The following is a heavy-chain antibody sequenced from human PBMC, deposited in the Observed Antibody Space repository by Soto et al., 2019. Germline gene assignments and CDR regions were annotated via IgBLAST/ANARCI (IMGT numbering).Heavy chain of an antibody. CDR2: IYHSGST. V-gene: IGHV4-38-2*02. CDR3: ARDVDYDTNGYDYFDY. D-gene: IGHD3-22*01. J-gene: IGHJ4*02. Sequence: SETLSLTCAVSGYSIRSGYYWGWIRQPPGKGLEWIGSIYHSGSTYYNPSLKSRVTISVDTSKNQISLKLSPVTAADTAVYYCARDVDYDTNGYDYFDYWGQGTLVTVSS. CDR1: GYSIRSGYY.